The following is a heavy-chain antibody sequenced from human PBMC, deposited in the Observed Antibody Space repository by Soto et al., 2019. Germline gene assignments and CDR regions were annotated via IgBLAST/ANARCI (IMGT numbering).Heavy chain of an antibody. CDR2: IWYDGNNK. Sequence: GGSLRLSCAASGFTFSSYGMHWVRQAPGKGLEWVAVIWYDGNNKYYADSVKGRFTISRDNSKNTLYLQMNSLRAEDTAVYYCARGGHSYGRNFDYWGQGTLVTVSS. CDR3: ARGGHSYGRNFDY. J-gene: IGHJ4*02. D-gene: IGHD5-18*01. V-gene: IGHV3-33*01. CDR1: GFTFSSYG.